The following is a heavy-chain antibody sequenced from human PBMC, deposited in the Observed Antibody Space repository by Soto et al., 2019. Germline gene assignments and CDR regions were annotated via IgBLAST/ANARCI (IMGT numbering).Heavy chain of an antibody. CDR2: IYYSGST. V-gene: IGHV4-59*01. D-gene: IGHD3-3*01. J-gene: IGHJ6*02. CDR1: GGSISSYY. Sequence: SETLSLTCTVSGGSISSYYWSWIRQPPGKGLEWIGYIYYSGSTNYNPSLKSRVTISVDTSKNQFSLKLSSVTAADTAVYYCAKDRDSLAYYDFWSGYRPAAASYYYYGMDVWGQGTTVTVSS. CDR3: AKDRDSLAYYDFWSGYRPAAASYYYYGMDV.